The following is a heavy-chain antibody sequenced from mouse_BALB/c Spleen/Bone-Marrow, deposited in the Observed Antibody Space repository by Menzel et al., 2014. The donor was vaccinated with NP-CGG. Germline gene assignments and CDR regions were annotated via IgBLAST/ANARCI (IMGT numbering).Heavy chain of an antibody. D-gene: IGHD1-2*01. CDR3: ARPYYGLYAMDY. CDR2: IWAGGST. CDR1: GFSLTNYG. V-gene: IGHV2-9*02. Sequence: VHLVESGPGLVAPSQSLSITCTVSGFSLTNYGVHWVRQPPGKGLEWLGVIWAGGSTNYNSALMSRLSISKDNSKSQVFLKMSSLQTDDTAMYYCARPYYGLYAMDYWGQGTSVTVSS. J-gene: IGHJ4*01.